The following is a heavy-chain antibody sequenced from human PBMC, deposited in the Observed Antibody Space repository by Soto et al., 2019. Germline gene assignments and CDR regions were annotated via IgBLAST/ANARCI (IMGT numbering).Heavy chain of an antibody. V-gene: IGHV1-18*01. CDR3: ARDDIVVVPAAIGPNWFDP. CDR2: ISAYNGNT. J-gene: IGHJ5*02. D-gene: IGHD2-2*01. Sequence: GASVKVSCKASGYTFTSYGISWVRQAPGQGLEWMGWISAYNGNTNYAQKLQGRVTMTTDTSTSTAYMELRSLRSDDTAVYYCARDDIVVVPAAIGPNWFDPWGQGTLVTVSS. CDR1: GYTFTSYG.